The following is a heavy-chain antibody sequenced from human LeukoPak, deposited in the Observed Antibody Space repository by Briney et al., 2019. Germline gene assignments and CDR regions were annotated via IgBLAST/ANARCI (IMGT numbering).Heavy chain of an antibody. CDR1: GFTFSNSA. J-gene: IGHJ4*02. V-gene: IGHV3-21*01. D-gene: IGHD3-9*01. CDR2: IDYDSSHI. Sequence: GGSLRLSCAAYGFTFSNSAMNWVRQVPGKGLEWVSSIDYDSSHIYYAASVRGRFTISRDNARNSVYLQMNSLRVEDTAVYYCARDPLRYLRVGHYDYWGQGTLVAVSS. CDR3: ARDPLRYLRVGHYDY.